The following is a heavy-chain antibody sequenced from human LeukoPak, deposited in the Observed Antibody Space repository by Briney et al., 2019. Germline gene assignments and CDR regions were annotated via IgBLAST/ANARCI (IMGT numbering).Heavy chain of an antibody. Sequence: GGSLRHSRAASGFTFTNYAMSWVRQAPEKGLEWVSAFDGSSDDNTYYADSVKGRFTISRDISRDTLYLQMNSLRAEDTAVYYCAKGPGFYNGYQLISLESWGQGTLVTVSS. D-gene: IGHD5-24*01. J-gene: IGHJ4*02. V-gene: IGHV3-23*05. CDR1: GFTFTNYA. CDR2: FDGSSDDNT. CDR3: AKGPGFYNGYQLISLES.